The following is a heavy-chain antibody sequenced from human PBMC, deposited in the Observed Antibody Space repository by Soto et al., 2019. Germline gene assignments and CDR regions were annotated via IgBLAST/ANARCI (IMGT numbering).Heavy chain of an antibody. J-gene: IGHJ3*02. D-gene: IGHD2-15*01. CDR1: GFTFSSYS. V-gene: IGHV3-21*01. CDR3: ARYCSGGSCYSVLTNDAFDI. Sequence: GGSLRLSCAASGFTFSSYSMNWVRQAPGKGLEWVSSISSSSSYIYYADSVKGRFTISRDNAKNSLYLQMNSLRAEDTAVYYCARYCSGGSCYSVLTNDAFDIWGQGTMVTVSS. CDR2: ISSSSSYI.